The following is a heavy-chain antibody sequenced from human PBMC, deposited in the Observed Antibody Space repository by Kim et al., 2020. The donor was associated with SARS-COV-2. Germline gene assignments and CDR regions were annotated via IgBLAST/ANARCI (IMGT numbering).Heavy chain of an antibody. CDR3: AKDQLDFWSGYYTSWFDP. Sequence: GGSLRLSCAASGFTFSSYAMSWVRQAPGKGLEWVSAISGSGGSTYYADSVKGRFTISRDNSKNTLYLQMNSLRAEDTAVYYCAKDQLDFWSGYYTSWFDPWGQGTLVTVSS. CDR1: GFTFSSYA. D-gene: IGHD3-3*01. J-gene: IGHJ5*02. V-gene: IGHV3-23*01. CDR2: ISGSGGST.